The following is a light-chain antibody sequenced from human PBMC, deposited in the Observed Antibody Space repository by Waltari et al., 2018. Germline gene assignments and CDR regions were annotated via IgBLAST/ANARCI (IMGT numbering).Light chain of an antibody. J-gene: IGLJ2*01. V-gene: IGLV2-14*01. Sequence: QSALTQPASVSGSPGQSIILSCTGTSSDLGGYNFVSWYQQHPGKAPKLMIYDVTKRPSWVSDRFSGSKSGNTASLTISGLQAEDEADYYCSSYTSSSTRGVVFGGGTKVTVI. CDR2: DVT. CDR3: SSYTSSSTRGVV. CDR1: SSDLGGYNF.